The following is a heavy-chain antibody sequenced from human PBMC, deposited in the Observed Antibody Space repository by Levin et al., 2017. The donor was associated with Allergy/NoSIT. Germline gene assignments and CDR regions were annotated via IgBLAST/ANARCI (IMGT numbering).Heavy chain of an antibody. CDR3: AREFWGSGSSLDY. D-gene: IGHD3-10*01. CDR1: GFTVSSNY. J-gene: IGHJ4*02. Sequence: QHGESLKISCAASGFTVSSNYMSWVRQAPGKGLEWVSVIYSGGSTYYADSVKGRFTISRDNSKNTLYLQMNSLRAEDTAVYYCAREFWGSGSSLDYWGQGTLVTVSS. V-gene: IGHV3-66*02. CDR2: IYSGGST.